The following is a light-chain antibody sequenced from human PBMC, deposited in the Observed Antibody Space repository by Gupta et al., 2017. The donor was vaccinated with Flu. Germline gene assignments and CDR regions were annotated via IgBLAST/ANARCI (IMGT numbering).Light chain of an antibody. V-gene: IGKV1-33*01. CDR2: DAF. J-gene: IGKJ4*01. CDR1: QDISNY. CDR3: QQDDNIPFT. Sequence: IQMTQSPSSLSASVGDRVTITCQESQDISNYLHWYQQKPGKAPKLLIYDAFKCEIGVSSRFSGSGSGTDFTFTISSLQQEDVAIYYCQQDDNIPFTFGRGTKVEIK.